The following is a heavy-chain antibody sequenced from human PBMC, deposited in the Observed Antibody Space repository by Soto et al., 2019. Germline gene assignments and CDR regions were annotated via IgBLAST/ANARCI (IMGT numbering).Heavy chain of an antibody. CDR2: INPSGGST. CDR3: ASTTSSGWYRYYYYGMDV. Sequence: EASVKVSCKASGYTFTSYYMHWVRQAPGQGLEWMGIINPSGGSTSYAQKFQGRVTMTRDTSTSTVYMELSSLRSEDTAVYYCASTTSSGWYRYYYYGMDVWGQGTTVTVSS. CDR1: GYTFTSYY. V-gene: IGHV1-46*01. D-gene: IGHD6-19*01. J-gene: IGHJ6*02.